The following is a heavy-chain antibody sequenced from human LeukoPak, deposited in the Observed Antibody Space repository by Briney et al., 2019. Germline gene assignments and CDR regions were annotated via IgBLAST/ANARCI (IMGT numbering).Heavy chain of an antibody. CDR2: IIPIFCTA. D-gene: IGHD3-9*01. J-gene: IGHJ4*02. CDR3: ARAPYDILTGYYFYYFDY. Sequence: SVKVSCKASGGTFSSYAISWVRQAPGQGLEWMGGIIPIFCTANYAQKFQGRVTNTADESTSTAYMELSSLRSEDTAVYYCARAPYDILTGYYFYYFDYWGQGTLVTVSS. V-gene: IGHV1-69*13. CDR1: GGTFSSYA.